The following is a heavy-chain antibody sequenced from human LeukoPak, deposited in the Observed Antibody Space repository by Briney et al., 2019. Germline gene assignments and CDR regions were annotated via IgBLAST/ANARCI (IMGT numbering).Heavy chain of an antibody. Sequence: SETLSLTCTVSGGSISSSSYYWGWIRQPPGKGLEWIGSIYYSGSTYYNPSLKSRVTISVDTSKNQFSLKLSSVTAADTAVYYCARHLMSLAAADPTTFDYWGQGTLVTVSS. CDR2: IYYSGST. CDR1: GGSISSSSYY. CDR3: ARHLMSLAAADPTTFDY. V-gene: IGHV4-39*01. J-gene: IGHJ4*02. D-gene: IGHD6-13*01.